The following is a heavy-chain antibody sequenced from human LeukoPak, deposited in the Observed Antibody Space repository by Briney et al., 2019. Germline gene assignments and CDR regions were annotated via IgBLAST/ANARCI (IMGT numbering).Heavy chain of an antibody. CDR2: IKNDGAVK. V-gene: IGHV3-7*01. CDR1: GFTFSYHW. D-gene: IGHD6-13*01. J-gene: IGHJ4*02. Sequence: GGSLRLSCGASGFTFSYHWMTWVRRAPGKGLEWVANIKNDGAVKNYVDSLKGRFTISRDNAKNSLYLRMNSVRAEDTAVYYCAKDSYSKGDFWGQGVLVTVSS. CDR3: AKDSYSKGDF.